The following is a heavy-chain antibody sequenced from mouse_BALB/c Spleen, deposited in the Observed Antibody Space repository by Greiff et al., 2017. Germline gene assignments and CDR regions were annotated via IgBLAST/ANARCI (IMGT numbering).Heavy chain of an antibody. V-gene: IGHV1-4*01. J-gene: IGHJ2*01. CDR1: GYTFTSYT. CDR2: INPSSGYT. CDR3: ARSSVRLYYFDY. Sequence: VQLQQSGAELARPGASVKMSCKASGYTFTSYTMHWVKQRPGQGLEWIGYINPSSGYTNYNQKFKDKATLTADKSSSTAYMQLSSLTSEDSAVYYCARSSVRLYYFDYWGQGTTLTVSS. D-gene: IGHD2-14*01.